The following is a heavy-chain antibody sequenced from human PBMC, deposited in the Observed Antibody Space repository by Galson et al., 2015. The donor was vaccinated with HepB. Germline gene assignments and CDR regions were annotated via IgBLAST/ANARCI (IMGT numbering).Heavy chain of an antibody. V-gene: IGHV1-18*01. CDR1: GYAFTNSG. CDR2: ISTYNANT. Sequence: QSGAEVKKPGESLKTSCKASGYAFTNSGISWVRQAPGQGLEWMGWISTYNANTNFAQKLQGRVTMTTDISTSTAYMELRSLRSDDTAVYYCARITTIFTPGIAVADGDYWGQGTLVTVSS. J-gene: IGHJ4*02. CDR3: ARITTIFTPGIAVADGDY. D-gene: IGHD6-13*01.